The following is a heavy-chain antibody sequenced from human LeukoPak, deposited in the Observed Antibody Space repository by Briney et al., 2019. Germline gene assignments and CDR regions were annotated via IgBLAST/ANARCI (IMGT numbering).Heavy chain of an antibody. V-gene: IGHV3-23*01. CDR2: ISGSDGTT. D-gene: IGHD3-10*01. Sequence: GGSLRLSCAASGFTLSSYAMSWVRQAPGKGLEWVSSISGSDGTTYYADSVKGRFTISRDNSKNTLYLEVISLTAEDTAVYYCAKDDAWLRFGEWSQGTLVTVSS. CDR3: AKDDAWLRFGE. CDR1: GFTLSSYA. J-gene: IGHJ4*02.